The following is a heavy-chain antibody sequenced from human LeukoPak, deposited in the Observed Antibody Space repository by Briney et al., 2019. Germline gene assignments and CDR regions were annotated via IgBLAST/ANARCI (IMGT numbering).Heavy chain of an antibody. J-gene: IGHJ4*02. CDR3: AKAIDSRGHWYERGADY. D-gene: IGHD2-21*02. V-gene: IGHV3-23*01. CDR1: SFAFRDYA. Sequence: GGSLTLSCAASSFAFRDYAMSWVRQVTGEALEWVATVSGDGSQTYDSVSLKGRFTISRDNFDNTVYLRMSGLRAEDTAIYYCAKAIDSRGHWYERGADYWGQGTPVTVSS. CDR2: VSGDGSQT.